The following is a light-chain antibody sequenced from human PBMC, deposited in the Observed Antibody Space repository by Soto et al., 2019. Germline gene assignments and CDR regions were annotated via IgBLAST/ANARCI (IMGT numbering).Light chain of an antibody. CDR2: KAS. CDR3: QQYSGIWT. V-gene: IGKV1-5*03. Sequence: DIQMTQSPSTLSASVGDRVTITCRANESISNWLAWYQQQPGIAPKVLIYKASTLETGVPSRFSGSGSGTESTLTIKSLQPEDFATYYCQQYSGIWTFGQGTKVDIK. CDR1: ESISNW. J-gene: IGKJ1*01.